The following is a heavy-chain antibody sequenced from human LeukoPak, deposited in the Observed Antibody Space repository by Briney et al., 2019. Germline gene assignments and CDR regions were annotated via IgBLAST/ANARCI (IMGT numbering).Heavy chain of an antibody. V-gene: IGHV3-30*02. CDR2: IRYDGSNK. D-gene: IGHD2-2*02. J-gene: IGHJ3*02. CDR1: GFTFSSYG. CDR3: ARDRYCSSTSCYTGLDAFDI. Sequence: GGSLRLSCAASGFTFSSYGMHWVRQAPGKGLEWVAFIRYDGSNKYYADSVKGRFTISRDNAKNSLYLQMNSLRAEDTAVYYCARDRYCSSTSCYTGLDAFDIWGQGTMVTVSS.